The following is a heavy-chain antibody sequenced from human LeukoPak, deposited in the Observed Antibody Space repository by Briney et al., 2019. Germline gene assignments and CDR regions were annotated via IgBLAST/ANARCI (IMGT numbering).Heavy chain of an antibody. CDR1: GGSIYSYY. CDR2: IYYSGST. Sequence: KASETLSLTCTVSGGSIYSYYWSWIRQPPGKGLEWIGYIYYSGSTNYNPSLKSRVTISVDTSKNQFSLKLSSVTAADTAVYYCARVATITYYYYYGMDVWGQGTTVTVSS. J-gene: IGHJ6*02. V-gene: IGHV4-59*01. CDR3: ARVATITYYYYYGMDV. D-gene: IGHD5-12*01.